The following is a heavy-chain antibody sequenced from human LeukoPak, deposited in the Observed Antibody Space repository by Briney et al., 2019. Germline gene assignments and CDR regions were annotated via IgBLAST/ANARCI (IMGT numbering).Heavy chain of an antibody. J-gene: IGHJ6*03. D-gene: IGHD2-2*01. CDR2: ISSSGRTT. CDR1: GFTFSDYY. Sequence: PGGSLRLSCAASGFTFSDYYMSWIRQAPGKGLEWASYISSSGRTTYYADSVKGRFTISRDNAKNSLYLQMNSLRAEDTAVYYCARVSTYQYYYYMDVWGKGTTVTVSS. CDR3: ARVSTYQYYYYMDV. V-gene: IGHV3-11*01.